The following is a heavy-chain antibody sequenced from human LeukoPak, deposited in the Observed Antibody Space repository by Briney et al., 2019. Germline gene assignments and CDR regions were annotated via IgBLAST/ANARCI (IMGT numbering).Heavy chain of an antibody. CDR2: IKQDGSEK. D-gene: IGHD6-13*01. Sequence: GGSLRLSCAASGFTSSSYCMSWVRQAPGKGLEWVANIKQDGSEKYYVDSVKGRFTISGDNAKNSLYLQMNSLRAEDTAVYYCARDGAAAALDYWGQGTLVTVSS. J-gene: IGHJ4*02. CDR3: ARDGAAAALDY. CDR1: GFTSSSYC. V-gene: IGHV3-7*03.